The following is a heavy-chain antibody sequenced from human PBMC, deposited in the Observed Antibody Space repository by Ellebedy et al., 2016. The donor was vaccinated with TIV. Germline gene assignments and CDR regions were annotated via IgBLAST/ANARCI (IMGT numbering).Heavy chain of an antibody. CDR3: ARGWFGSGMGV. Sequence: SETLSLTCVISGDSVSTDIGWHWIRQSPSRGLEWLGRTYYRSKLNNDYAVSLKSRITINPDTSKNLFSLQLNSVTPEDTAVYYCARGWFGSGMGVWGQGTTVTVSS. V-gene: IGHV6-1*01. D-gene: IGHD3-10*01. CDR1: GDSVSTDIG. CDR2: TYYRSKLNN. J-gene: IGHJ6*02.